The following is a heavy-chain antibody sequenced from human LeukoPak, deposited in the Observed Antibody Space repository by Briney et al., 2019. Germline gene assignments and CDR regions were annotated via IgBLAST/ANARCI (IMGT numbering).Heavy chain of an antibody. CDR2: IYYSGST. Sequence: SETLSLTCTVSGGSISSYYWSWIRQPPGKRLEWIGYIYYSGSTTYNPSLKSRVAMSVDTSNNQFSLKLSSVTAADTAVYYCATIINITMIDNYYMDVWGKGTTVTVSS. V-gene: IGHV4-59*01. J-gene: IGHJ6*03. CDR1: GGSISSYY. CDR3: ATIINITMIDNYYMDV. D-gene: IGHD3-22*01.